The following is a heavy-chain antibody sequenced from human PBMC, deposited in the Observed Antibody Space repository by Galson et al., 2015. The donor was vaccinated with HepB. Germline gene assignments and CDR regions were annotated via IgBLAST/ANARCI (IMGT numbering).Heavy chain of an antibody. D-gene: IGHD2-15*01. CDR1: GYTFTSYD. Sequence: SVKVSCKASGYTFTSYDINWVRQATGQGLEWMGWMNPNSGNTGYAQKFQGRVTMTRNTSISTAYMELSSLRSDDTAVYYCARNFGYCSGGTCYDWFDPWGQGTLVTVSS. J-gene: IGHJ5*02. CDR2: MNPNSGNT. CDR3: ARNFGYCSGGTCYDWFDP. V-gene: IGHV1-8*01.